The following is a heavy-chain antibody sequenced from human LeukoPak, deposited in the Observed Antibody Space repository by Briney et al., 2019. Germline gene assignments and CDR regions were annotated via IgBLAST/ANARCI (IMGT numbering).Heavy chain of an antibody. J-gene: IGHJ4*02. CDR2: ISSSSSTI. D-gene: IGHD4-11*01. V-gene: IGHV3-48*01. Sequence: GGSLRLSCAASGFTFSSYSMNWVRQAPGKGLEWVSYISSSSSTIYYADSVKGRFTISRDNAKNSLYLQMNSLRAEDTAVYYCARGYRTTVGDYWGQGTLVTVPS. CDR3: ARGYRTTVGDY. CDR1: GFTFSSYS.